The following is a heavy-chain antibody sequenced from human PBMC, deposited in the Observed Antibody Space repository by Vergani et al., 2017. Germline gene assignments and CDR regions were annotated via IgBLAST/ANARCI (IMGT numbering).Heavy chain of an antibody. CDR3: ARANWNYPMVPFDY. J-gene: IGHJ4*02. CDR2: INPNSGGT. Sequence: QVQLVQSGAEVKKPGASVKVSCKASGYTFTGYYMHWVRQAPGQGLEWMGWINPNSGGTNYAQKFQGRVTKTRDTSISTAYMELRRLRSDYTAVYYCARANWNYPMVPFDYWGQGTLVTVSS. CDR1: GYTFTGYY. V-gene: IGHV1-2*02. D-gene: IGHD1-7*01.